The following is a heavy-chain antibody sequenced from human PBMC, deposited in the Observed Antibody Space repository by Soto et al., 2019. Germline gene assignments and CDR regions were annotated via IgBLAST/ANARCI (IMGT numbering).Heavy chain of an antibody. CDR1: GYSFTSYW. J-gene: IGHJ5*02. D-gene: IGHD3-9*01. V-gene: IGHV1-18*04. CDR3: ARAHGLRNFGYNWFDP. CDR2: ISAYNGNT. Sequence: GESLKISCKGSGYSFTSYWISWVRQAPGQGLEWMGWISAYNGNTNYAQKLQGRVTMTTDTSTRTAYMELRSLRSDDTAVYYCARAHGLRNFGYNWFDPGGQGTRLTVSS.